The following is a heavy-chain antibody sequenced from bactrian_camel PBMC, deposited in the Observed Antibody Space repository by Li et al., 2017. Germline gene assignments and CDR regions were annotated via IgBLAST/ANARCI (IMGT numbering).Heavy chain of an antibody. V-gene: IGHV3-2*01. CDR2: VDDDGYT. CDR1: AHTHPAFC. J-gene: IGHJ4*01. Sequence: HVQLVESGGGSAQAGGSLTLSCLDSAHTHPAFCMGWFRQAPGKEREAVARVDDDGYTKYADSVKGRFTTSRDNAKNALNLQMDSLKPEDTAKYYCAAGARGLLTLVASDFDYWGQGTQVTVS. D-gene: IGHD1*01. CDR3: AAGARGLLTLVASDFDY.